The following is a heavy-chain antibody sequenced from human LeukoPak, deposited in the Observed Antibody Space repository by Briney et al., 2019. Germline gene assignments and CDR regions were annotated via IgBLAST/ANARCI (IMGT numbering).Heavy chain of an antibody. D-gene: IGHD6-13*01. CDR1: GGSISSYY. J-gene: IGHJ6*02. CDR2: IYTSGST. CDR3: ARRLWAAAGSFGMDV. V-gene: IGHV4-4*07. Sequence: PSETLSLTCTVSGGSISSYYWSWIRQPAGKGLEWIGRIYTSGSTNYNPSLKSRVTISVDTSKNQFSLKLSSVTAADTAVYYCARRLWAAAGSFGMDVWGQGTTVTVSS.